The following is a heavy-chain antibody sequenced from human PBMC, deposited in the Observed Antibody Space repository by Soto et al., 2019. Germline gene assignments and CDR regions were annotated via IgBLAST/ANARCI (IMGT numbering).Heavy chain of an antibody. D-gene: IGHD2-2*01. V-gene: IGHV1-69*01. CDR2: IIRIFGTA. Sequence: QVQLVQSGAEVKKPGSSVKVSCKASGGTFSSYAISWVRQAPGQGLEWMGGIIRIFGTANYAQKFQGRVTIPADEATSTAYMELSSLRSEDTAVYYCASVPPLRSQLHLRFDPWGQGTLVTVSS. J-gene: IGHJ5*02. CDR1: GGTFSSYA. CDR3: ASVPPLRSQLHLRFDP.